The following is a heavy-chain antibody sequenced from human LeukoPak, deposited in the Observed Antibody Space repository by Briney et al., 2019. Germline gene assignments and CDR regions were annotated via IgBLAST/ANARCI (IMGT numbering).Heavy chain of an antibody. V-gene: IGHV3-48*01. J-gene: IGHJ4*02. Sequence: GGSLRLSCAASGFTFSSYSINWVRQAPVKGLEWVSYIDSSSSTIYYADSVKGRFTISRDNAKNSLYLQMNSLRAEDTAVYYCARAGLGYSSSWYLDYWGQGTLVTVSS. CDR1: GFTFSSYS. D-gene: IGHD6-13*01. CDR3: ARAGLGYSSSWYLDY. CDR2: IDSSSSTI.